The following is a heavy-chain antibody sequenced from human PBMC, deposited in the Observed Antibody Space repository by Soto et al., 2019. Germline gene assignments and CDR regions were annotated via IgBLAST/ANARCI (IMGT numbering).Heavy chain of an antibody. V-gene: IGHV4-59*01. Sequence: SETLSLTCTVSGGSISSYYWSWIRQPPGKGLEWIGYIYYSGSTNYNPSLKSRVTISVDTSKNQFSLKLSSVTAADTAVYYCARGYYYDSSGYYDYWGQGTLVTVSS. D-gene: IGHD3-22*01. J-gene: IGHJ4*02. CDR1: GGSISSYY. CDR2: IYYSGST. CDR3: ARGYYYDSSGYYDY.